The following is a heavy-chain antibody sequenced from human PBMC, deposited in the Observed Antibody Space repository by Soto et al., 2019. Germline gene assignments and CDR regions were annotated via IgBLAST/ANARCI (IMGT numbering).Heavy chain of an antibody. CDR1: GAAFSNAW. D-gene: IGHD3-16*02. CDR2: IKNKADGGTT. V-gene: IGHV3-15*01. J-gene: IGHJ4*02. CDR3: TTYDYFWGRYRIRWAY. Sequence: EVQLVESGGDLVKPGGSLRLSCAASGAAFSNAWMSWVRQAPGKGLEWVGRIKNKADGGTTDYAAPVQGRFTISRDDSKNILYLQMSSLKTEDTAMYYCTTYDYFWGRYRIRWAYWGQGTLVTVSS.